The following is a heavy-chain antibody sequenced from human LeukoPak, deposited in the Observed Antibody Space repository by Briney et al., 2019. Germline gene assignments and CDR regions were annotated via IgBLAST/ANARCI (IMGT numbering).Heavy chain of an antibody. D-gene: IGHD5-18*01. CDR3: ARVSRIQLWSYYMDV. CDR1: GGTFSSYA. CDR2: IIPIFGTA. V-gene: IGHV1-69*13. J-gene: IGHJ6*03. Sequence: SVEVSCKASGGTFSSYAISWVRQAPGQGLEWMGGIIPIFGTANYAQKFQGRVTITADESTSTAYMELSSLRSEDTAVYYCARVSRIQLWSYYMDVWGKGTTVTVSS.